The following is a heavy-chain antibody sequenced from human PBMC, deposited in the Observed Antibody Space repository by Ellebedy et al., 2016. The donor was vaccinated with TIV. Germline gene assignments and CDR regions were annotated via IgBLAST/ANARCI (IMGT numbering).Heavy chain of an antibody. D-gene: IGHD1-26*01. CDR3: ARDRASGTYPNWFDP. V-gene: IGHV3-23*01. CDR2: LSGSGGTT. CDR1: GISFSNYA. J-gene: IGHJ5*02. Sequence: GGSLRLSCAGSGISFSNYAMHWVRQDPGEGLEWVSGLSGSGGTTHYADSVKGRFTISRDNSKNILYLQMTGLRAADTATYVCARDRASGTYPNWFDPWGRGTLVSVSS.